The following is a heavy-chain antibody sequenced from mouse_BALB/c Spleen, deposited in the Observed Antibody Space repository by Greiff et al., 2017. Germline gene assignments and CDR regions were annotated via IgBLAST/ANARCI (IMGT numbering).Heavy chain of an antibody. J-gene: IGHJ1*01. V-gene: IGHV7-1*02. CDR2: SRNKANDYTT. CDR3: ARASYDGYYWYFDV. CDR1: GFTFSDFY. D-gene: IGHD2-3*01. Sequence: EVKLMESGGGLVQPGGSLRLSCATSGFTFSDFYMEWVRQPPGKRLEWIATSRNKANDYTTEYSASVKGRFIVSRDTSQSILYLQMNALRAEDTAIYYCARASYDGYYWYFDVWGAGTTVTVSS.